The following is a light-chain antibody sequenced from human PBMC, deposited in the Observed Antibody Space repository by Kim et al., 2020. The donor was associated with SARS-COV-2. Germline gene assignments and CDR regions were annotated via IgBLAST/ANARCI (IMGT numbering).Light chain of an antibody. CDR2: AAS. J-gene: IGKJ2*01. CDR1: QSISSY. CDR3: QQSYSTHT. V-gene: IGKV1-39*01. Sequence: LSASVGDRVTITCRASQSISSYLNWYQQKPEKAPKLLIYAASSLQSGVPSRFSGSGSGTDFTLTISSLQPEDFATYYCQQSYSTHTFGQGTKLEI.